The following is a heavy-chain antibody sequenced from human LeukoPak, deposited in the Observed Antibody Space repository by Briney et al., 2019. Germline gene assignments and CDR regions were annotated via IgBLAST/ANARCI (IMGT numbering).Heavy chain of an antibody. CDR2: INPSGGST. CDR3: ARDPRIAAAVSPYYYYYYYMDV. J-gene: IGHJ6*03. V-gene: IGHV1-46*01. Sequence: GASVKVSCKASGYTFTSYDMHWVRQAPGQGLEWMGIINPSGGSTSYAQKFQGRGTMTRDMCTSTVYMELSSLRSEDTAVYYCARDPRIAAAVSPYYYYYYYMDVWGKGTTVTVSS. D-gene: IGHD6-13*01. CDR1: GYTFTSYD.